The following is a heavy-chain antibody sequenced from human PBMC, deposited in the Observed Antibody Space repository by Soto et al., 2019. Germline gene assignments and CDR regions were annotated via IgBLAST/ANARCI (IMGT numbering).Heavy chain of an antibody. Sequence: CCKSSGYAFTGYYIHWVRQAPGQGLEWMGWINPNSGDTNYAQKFQGRVTMTRDTSFSTAYMELSSLRSDDTAVYYCATRYSYVHFWGQGTLVTVSS. J-gene: IGHJ4*02. V-gene: IGHV1-2*02. CDR2: INPNSGDT. CDR1: GYAFTGYY. CDR3: ATRYSYVHF. D-gene: IGHD5-18*01.